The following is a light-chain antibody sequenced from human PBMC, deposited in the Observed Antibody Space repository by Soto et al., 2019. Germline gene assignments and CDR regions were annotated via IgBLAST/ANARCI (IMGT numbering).Light chain of an antibody. CDR1: SSDVGSHNF. CDR2: GVN. Sequence: QSALTQPASVSGSPGQSITISCTGTSSDVGSHNFVSWHQQHPGKAPKFMIYGVNNRPSGVSNRFSGSKSGNTASLTISGLPAEDAADYYCSSYTSTNPWVFGGGTKLTVL. J-gene: IGLJ3*02. CDR3: SSYTSTNPWV. V-gene: IGLV2-14*01.